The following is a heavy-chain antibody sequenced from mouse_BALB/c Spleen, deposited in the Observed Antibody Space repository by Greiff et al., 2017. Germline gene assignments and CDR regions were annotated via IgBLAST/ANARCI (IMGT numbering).Heavy chain of an antibody. J-gene: IGHJ2*01. CDR2: INPSTGYT. CDR3: ASSDYRYDPYYFDY. Sequence: QVQLKQSGAELATPGASVKMSCKASGYTFTSYWMHWVKQRPGQGLEWIGYINPSTGYTEYNQKFKDKATLTADKSSSTAYMQLSSLTSEDSAVYYCASSDYRYDPYYFDYWGQGTTLTVSS. V-gene: IGHV1-4*01. CDR1: GYTFTSYW. D-gene: IGHD2-14*01.